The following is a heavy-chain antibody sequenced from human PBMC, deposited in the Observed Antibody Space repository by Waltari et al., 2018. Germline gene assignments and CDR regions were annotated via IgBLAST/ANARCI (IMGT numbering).Heavy chain of an antibody. CDR1: GFDYSSYA. Sequence: VYLLESGGGLVQPGGSLRLSCVGSGFDYSSYAMSWVRQAPGKGLECVSGIGNSGDTTYYAGSVKGRFTISRDDSRNPVYLHMTTLRVDDTAVYYCAKDSGYSMIRGRENSWGQGTLVIVSS. V-gene: IGHV3-23*01. J-gene: IGHJ4*02. CDR2: IGNSGDTT. D-gene: IGHD3-10*01. CDR3: AKDSGYSMIRGRENS.